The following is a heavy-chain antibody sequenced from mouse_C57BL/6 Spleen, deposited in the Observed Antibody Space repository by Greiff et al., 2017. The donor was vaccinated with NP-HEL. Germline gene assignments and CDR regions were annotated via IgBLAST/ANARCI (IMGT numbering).Heavy chain of an antibody. CDR1: GYSFTGYY. V-gene: IGHV1-42*01. CDR3: ARNYCGSSYDY. J-gene: IGHJ2*01. Sequence: VQLQQSGPELVKPGASVKISCKASGYSFTGYYMNWVKQSPEKSLEWIGEINPSTGGTTYNQKFKAKATLTVDKSSSTAYMQLKSLTSEDSAVYDCARNYCGSSYDYWGQGTTLTVSS. D-gene: IGHD1-1*01. CDR2: INPSTGGT.